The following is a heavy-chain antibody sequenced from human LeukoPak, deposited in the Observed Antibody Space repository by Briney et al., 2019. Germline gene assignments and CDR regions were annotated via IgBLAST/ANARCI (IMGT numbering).Heavy chain of an antibody. D-gene: IGHD2-2*01. V-gene: IGHV3-49*04. CDR2: IRSKAYGGTT. J-gene: IGHJ4*02. Sequence: GSLRLSCSGSGFTFGDYVMSWVRQAPGKGLEWVGFIRSKAYGGTTEYAASVKGRFTISRDDSKSIGHLQMDSLKTEDTAVYYCTRVNSGDGYCSSTSCHYFDYWGQGTLVTVSS. CDR3: TRVNSGDGYCSSTSCHYFDY. CDR1: GFTFGDYV.